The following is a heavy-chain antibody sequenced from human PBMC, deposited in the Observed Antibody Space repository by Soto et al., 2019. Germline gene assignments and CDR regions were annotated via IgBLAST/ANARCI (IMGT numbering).Heavy chain of an antibody. CDR2: TISIVDRA. Sequence: QVQLVQSGAEVKKHGSSVKISCQASGGTFSTSTISWVRQAPGQGLEWMGRTISIVDRAIYAQHFQGRVTMTADKSTNTVYMEMFSLRSDDTAVYYCARAVAGTSILDSWGQGTLVTVSS. CDR3: ARAVAGTSILDS. CDR1: GGTFSTST. J-gene: IGHJ4*02. V-gene: IGHV1-69*08. D-gene: IGHD6-19*01.